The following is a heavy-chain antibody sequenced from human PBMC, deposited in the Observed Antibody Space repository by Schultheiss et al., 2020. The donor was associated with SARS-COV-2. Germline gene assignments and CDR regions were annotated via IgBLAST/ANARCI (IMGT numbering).Heavy chain of an antibody. CDR3: AKDRDYERKHGMDV. Sequence: SCKASGYTFTSYYMHWVRQAPGQGLEWVAVISYDGSNKYYADSVKGRFTISRDNAKNTLYLQMNSLRAEDTAVYYCAKDRDYERKHGMDVWGQGTTVTVSS. CDR1: GYTFTSYY. CDR2: ISYDGSNK. J-gene: IGHJ6*02. D-gene: IGHD4-17*01. V-gene: IGHV3-30*07.